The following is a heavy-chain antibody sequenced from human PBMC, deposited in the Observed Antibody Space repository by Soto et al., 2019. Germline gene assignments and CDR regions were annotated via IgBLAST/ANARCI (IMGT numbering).Heavy chain of an antibody. Sequence: GSLRLSCAASGFTFSSYSMNWVRQAPGKGLEWVSYISSSSSTIYYADSVKGRFTISRDNAKNSLYLQMNSLRDEDTAVYYCASHYYDSSGYQATYYYYGMDVWGQGTTVTVSS. D-gene: IGHD3-22*01. CDR2: ISSSSSTI. CDR1: GFTFSSYS. J-gene: IGHJ6*02. CDR3: ASHYYDSSGYQATYYYYGMDV. V-gene: IGHV3-48*02.